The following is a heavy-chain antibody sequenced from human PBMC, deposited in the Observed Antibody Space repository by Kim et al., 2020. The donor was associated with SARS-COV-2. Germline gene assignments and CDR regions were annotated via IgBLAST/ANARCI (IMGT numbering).Heavy chain of an antibody. CDR3: ASHIYFSGAIVYFDY. Sequence: SETLSLTCTVSGGSISSSSYYWGWIRQPPGKGLEWIGSIYYSGSTYYNPSLKSRVTISVDTSKNQFSLKLSSVTAADTAVYYCASHIYFSGAIVYFDYWGQGTMFTVSS. V-gene: IGHV4-39*01. D-gene: IGHD1-26*01. CDR1: GGSISSSSYY. CDR2: IYYSGST. J-gene: IGHJ4*02.